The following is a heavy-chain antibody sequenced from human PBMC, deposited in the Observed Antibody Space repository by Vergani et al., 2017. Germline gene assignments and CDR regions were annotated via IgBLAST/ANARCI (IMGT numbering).Heavy chain of an antibody. CDR3: AIGTAASWGSWYYGMDV. J-gene: IGHJ6*02. Sequence: QLQLQESGPGLVKPSETLSLTCTVSGGSISSSSYYWGWIRQPPGKGLEWIGSIYYSGSTYYNPSLKSRVTISVDTSKNQFSLKLSSVTAADTAVYYCAIGTAASWGSWYYGMDVWGQGP. V-gene: IGHV4-39*01. CDR1: GGSISSSSYY. D-gene: IGHD3-16*01. CDR2: IYYSGST.